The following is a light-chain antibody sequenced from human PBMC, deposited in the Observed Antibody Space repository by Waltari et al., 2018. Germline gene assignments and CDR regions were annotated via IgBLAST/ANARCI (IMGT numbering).Light chain of an antibody. CDR1: QSISRW. CDR2: KAS. Sequence: DIQMTQSPSTVSASVGDRVTITFRASQSISRWLAWYQQKPGKAPKLLIHKASSLQSGVPSRCSGSGSGTEFTLNITSLQPDDFATYYCQHYNSFSALFTFGPGTQVDIK. CDR3: QHYNSFSALFT. V-gene: IGKV1-5*03. J-gene: IGKJ3*01.